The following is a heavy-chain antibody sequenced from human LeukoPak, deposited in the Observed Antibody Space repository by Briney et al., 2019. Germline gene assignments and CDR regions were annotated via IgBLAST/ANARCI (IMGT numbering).Heavy chain of an antibody. Sequence: SETLSLTCAVSGYSSSSGYYWGWIRQPPGKGLEWIGSIYHSGSTYYNPSLKSRVTISVDTSKNQFSLKLSSVTAADTAVYYCARHDADYDFWSGYYTRWFDPWGQGTLVTVAS. CDR1: GYSSSSGYY. D-gene: IGHD3-3*01. CDR3: ARHDADYDFWSGYYTRWFDP. V-gene: IGHV4-38-2*01. CDR2: IYHSGST. J-gene: IGHJ5*02.